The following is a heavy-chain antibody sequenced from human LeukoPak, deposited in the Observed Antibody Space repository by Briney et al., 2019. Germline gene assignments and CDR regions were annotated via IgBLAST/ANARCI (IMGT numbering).Heavy chain of an antibody. D-gene: IGHD5-18*01. V-gene: IGHV3-30*03. CDR2: ISYDGSNK. Sequence: GGSLRLSCAASGFTFSSYWMSWVRQAPGKGLEWVAVISYDGSNKYYADSVKGRFTISRDNSKNTLYLQMNSLRAEDTAVYYCAIIPEGDSYGYDYWGQGTLVTVSS. CDR1: GFTFSSYW. CDR3: AIIPEGDSYGYDY. J-gene: IGHJ4*02.